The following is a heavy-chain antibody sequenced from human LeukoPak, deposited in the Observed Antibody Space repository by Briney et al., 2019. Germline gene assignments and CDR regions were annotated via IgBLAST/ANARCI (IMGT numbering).Heavy chain of an antibody. CDR1: GFTFTNYW. D-gene: IGHD1-26*01. Sequence: RSGGSLRLSCAAPGFTFTNYWMHWVRQAPGKGLVWVSRINTDGSSTNYADSVRGRFTVSRDNAKNTLYLQMNSLRVEDTAVYYCARVIGWDEPFDLWGHGTLVTVSS. V-gene: IGHV3-74*01. CDR2: INTDGSST. J-gene: IGHJ3*01. CDR3: ARVIGWDEPFDL.